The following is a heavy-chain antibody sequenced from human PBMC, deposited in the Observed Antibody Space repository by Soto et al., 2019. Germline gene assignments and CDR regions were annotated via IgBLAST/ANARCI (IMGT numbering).Heavy chain of an antibody. D-gene: IGHD3-22*01. V-gene: IGHV3-30*03. CDR1: GFTFSSYG. CDR3: AGRDYDSSGYYPQPYYYYYGMDV. Sequence: GGSLRLSCAASGFTFSSYGMHWVRQAPGKGLEWVAVVSYDGSNNYYADSVKGRFTISRDNSKNTLFLQMSSLRSEDTAVYYCAGRDYDSSGYYPQPYYYYYGMDVWGQGTTVTVSS. J-gene: IGHJ6*02. CDR2: VSYDGSNN.